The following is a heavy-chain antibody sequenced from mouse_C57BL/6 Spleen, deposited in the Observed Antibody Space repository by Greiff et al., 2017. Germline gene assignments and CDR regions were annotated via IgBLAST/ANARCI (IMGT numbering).Heavy chain of an antibody. D-gene: IGHD1-1*01. CDR1: GFTFSDYG. Sequence: DVMLVESGGGLVKPGGSLKLSCAASGFTFSDYGMHWVRQAPEKGLEWVAYISSGSSTIYYADTVKGRFTISRDNAKNTLFLQMTSLRSEDTAMYYCARDRFTTVVGGDYFDYWGQGTTLTVSS. V-gene: IGHV5-17*01. CDR2: ISSGSSTI. CDR3: ARDRFTTVVGGDYFDY. J-gene: IGHJ2*01.